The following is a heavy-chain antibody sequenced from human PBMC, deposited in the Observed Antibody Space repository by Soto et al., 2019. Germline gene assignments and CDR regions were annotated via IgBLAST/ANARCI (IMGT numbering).Heavy chain of an antibody. J-gene: IGHJ4*02. CDR1: GFTVSSNY. Sequence: EVQLVESGGGLVQPGGSLRLSCAASGFTVSSNYMSWVRQAPGKGLEWVSVIYSGGSTYYADSVKGRFTISRHNSKNTLYLRMNSLRAEDTAVYYCAIQDEATIPPYDYWGQGTLVTVSS. CDR3: AIQDEATIPPYDY. D-gene: IGHD5-12*01. CDR2: IYSGGST. V-gene: IGHV3-53*04.